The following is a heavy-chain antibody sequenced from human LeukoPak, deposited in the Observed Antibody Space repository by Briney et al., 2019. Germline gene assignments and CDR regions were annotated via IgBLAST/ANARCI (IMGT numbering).Heavy chain of an antibody. J-gene: IGHJ4*02. CDR3: ARDERHYFDY. V-gene: IGHV3-33*01. CDR1: GFTFSNYD. Sequence: GGSLRLSCAASGFTFSNYDMHWVRQAPGKGLEWVAVIWYDESNKYYADSVKGRFTISRDNSKNTLYLQMNSLRAEDTAVYYCARDERHYFDYWGQGTLVTVSS. CDR2: IWYDESNK.